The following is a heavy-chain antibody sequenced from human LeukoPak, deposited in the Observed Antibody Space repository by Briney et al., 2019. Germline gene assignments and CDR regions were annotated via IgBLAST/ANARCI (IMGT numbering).Heavy chain of an antibody. CDR2: IIPIFGTA. Sequence: SVKVSCKASGGTFSSYTISWVRQAPGQGLECIGGIIPIFGTASYAQKFQGRVTITTDESTSTAYMELSSLRSEDTAVYYCARSIMITFGGVYYFDYWGQGTLVTVSS. J-gene: IGHJ4*02. D-gene: IGHD3-16*01. CDR1: GGTFSSYT. CDR3: ARSIMITFGGVYYFDY. V-gene: IGHV1-69*05.